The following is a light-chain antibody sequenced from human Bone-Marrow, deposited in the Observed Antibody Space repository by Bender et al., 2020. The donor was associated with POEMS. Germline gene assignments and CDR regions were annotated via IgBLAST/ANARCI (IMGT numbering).Light chain of an antibody. CDR3: QSGDSSGTFWV. Sequence: SYVLTQPPSVAVAPGQTARITCGGDNIGTKTVHWYQHRPGQAPVLVISDDSDRPSGIPERFSGSTSGTTVTLTISGVQAEDEADYYCQSGDSSGTFWVFGGGTKLTVL. V-gene: IGLV3-21*02. CDR2: DDS. CDR1: NIGTKT. J-gene: IGLJ3*02.